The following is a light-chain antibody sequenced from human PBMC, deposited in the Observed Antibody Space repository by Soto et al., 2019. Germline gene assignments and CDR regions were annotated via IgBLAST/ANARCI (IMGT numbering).Light chain of an antibody. CDR1: QDIGDW. CDR2: AAS. V-gene: IGKV1-12*01. CDR3: QQAYDTPIT. J-gene: IGKJ5*01. Sequence: DIQMTQSPSSVSASAGDRVSITCRASQDIGDWLAWYQQKPGKAPKLLVYAASSLQSGVPSRFSGSGSGTDFTLTISSLLPEDSATYYCQQAYDTPITFGQGTRLEIK.